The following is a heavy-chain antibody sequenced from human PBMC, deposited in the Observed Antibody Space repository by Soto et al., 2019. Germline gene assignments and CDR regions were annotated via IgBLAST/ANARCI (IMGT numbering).Heavy chain of an antibody. J-gene: IGHJ6*02. CDR3: VKDGVRASDYYSACMDR. V-gene: IGHV1-69*02. D-gene: IGHD3-10*01. CDR1: GGTFSSHT. CDR2: IIPILGIT. Sequence: QVQLVQSGAEVKKPGSSVKVSCKASGGTFSSHTINWVRQAPGQGLEWMGRIIPILGITNYAQCFQGRVTINADKFTSTAYMELSSLRSEDTAVYFWVKDGVRASDYYSACMDRWCQGDTVTVSS.